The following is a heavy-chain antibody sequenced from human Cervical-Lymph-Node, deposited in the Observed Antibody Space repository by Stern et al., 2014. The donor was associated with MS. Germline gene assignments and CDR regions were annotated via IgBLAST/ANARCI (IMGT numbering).Heavy chain of an antibody. CDR1: GFSFSRYA. J-gene: IGHJ4*02. CDR3: ASAYSSSHYYFDY. D-gene: IGHD6-13*01. Sequence: QVQLVESGGGVVQPGRSLRLSCAASGFSFSRYAMHWVRQAPGKGLEWVALIWYDGSNPYDAEYVTGRFTISRDNYKNTLYLQMNSLRAEDTAVYYCASAYSSSHYYFDYWGQGTLVTVSS. CDR2: IWYDGSNP. V-gene: IGHV3-33*01.